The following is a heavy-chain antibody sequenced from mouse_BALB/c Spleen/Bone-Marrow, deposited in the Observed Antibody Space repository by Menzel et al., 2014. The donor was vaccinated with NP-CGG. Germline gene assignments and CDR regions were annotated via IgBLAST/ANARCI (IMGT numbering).Heavy chain of an antibody. J-gene: IGHJ4*01. CDR3: ARETGPRAMDY. V-gene: IGHV5-4*02. CDR1: GFTFSDYY. Sequence: VQLKDSGGGLVKPGGSLKLSCAASGFTFSDYYMFWVRQTPEKRLEWVATISDDGGNTYYRDSVKGRFTISRDNAKNKLNLQMSSLKSEDTATYHCARETGPRAMDYWGQGTPVTVSS. CDR2: ISDDGGNT. D-gene: IGHD4-1*01.